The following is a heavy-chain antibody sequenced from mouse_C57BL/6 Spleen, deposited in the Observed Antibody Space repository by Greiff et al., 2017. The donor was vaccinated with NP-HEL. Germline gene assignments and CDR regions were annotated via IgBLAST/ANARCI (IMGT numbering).Heavy chain of an antibody. Sequence: VKLVESGAELMKPGASVKLSCKATGYTFTGYWIEWVKQRPGHGLEWIGEILPGSGSTNYNEKFKGKATFTADTSSNTAYMQLSSLTTEDSAIYYCARSRVYYDYDDWYFDVWGTGTTVTVSS. D-gene: IGHD2-4*01. CDR1: GYTFTGYW. V-gene: IGHV1-9*01. J-gene: IGHJ1*03. CDR2: ILPGSGST. CDR3: ARSRVYYDYDDWYFDV.